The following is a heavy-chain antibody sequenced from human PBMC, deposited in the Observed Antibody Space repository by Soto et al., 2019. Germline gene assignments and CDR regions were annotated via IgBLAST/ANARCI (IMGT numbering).Heavy chain of an antibody. CDR2: ISHDGSNK. CDR1: GFTFSTYG. CDR3: VKLDTVTDDFDS. J-gene: IGHJ4*02. V-gene: IGHV3-30*18. D-gene: IGHD4-17*01. Sequence: QVQLVESGGGVVQPGRSLRLSCAASGFTFSTYGMHWVRQAPGKGLEWVSVISHDGSNKHYADSVKGRFTISRDNSKNTLYLIMNSLRVEDTAVYYCVKLDTVTDDFDSWGQGTLVTVSS.